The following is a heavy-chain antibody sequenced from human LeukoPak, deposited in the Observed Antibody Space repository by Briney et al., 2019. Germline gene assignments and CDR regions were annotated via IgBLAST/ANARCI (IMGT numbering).Heavy chain of an antibody. CDR2: ISYDGSNK. Sequence: PGGSLRLSCAASGFTFSSSGMHWVRQAPGKGLEWVAVISYDGSNKYYADSVKGRFTISRDNSKNTLYLQMNSLRAEDTAVYYCARGGPGGDYGFNFGGRGYFDYWGQGTLVTVSS. V-gene: IGHV3-30*19. J-gene: IGHJ4*02. CDR1: GFTFSSSG. D-gene: IGHD4-17*01. CDR3: ARGGPGGDYGFNFGGRGYFDY.